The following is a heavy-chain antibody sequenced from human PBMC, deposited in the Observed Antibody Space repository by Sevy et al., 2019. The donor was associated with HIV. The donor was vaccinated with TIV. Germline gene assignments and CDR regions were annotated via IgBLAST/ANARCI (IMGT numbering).Heavy chain of an antibody. Sequence: WGSLRLSCAAAGFTFSRYGMHWARQAPGKGLEWVAVISSDGSDKEYAESVKGRFTVSRDNSKDTVYLQMNSLRLEDTAIYYCANSRGRYEGSSWLYYYYLMDVWGQGTTVTVSS. CDR1: GFTFSRYG. CDR3: ANSRGRYEGSSWLYYYYLMDV. J-gene: IGHJ6*02. D-gene: IGHD6-13*01. V-gene: IGHV3-30*18. CDR2: ISSDGSDK.